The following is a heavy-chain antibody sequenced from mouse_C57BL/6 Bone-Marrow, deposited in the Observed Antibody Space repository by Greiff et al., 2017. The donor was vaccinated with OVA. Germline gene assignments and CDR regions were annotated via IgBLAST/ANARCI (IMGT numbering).Heavy chain of an antibody. J-gene: IGHJ1*03. V-gene: IGHV3-6*01. CDR1: GYSITSGYY. Sequence: EVKLMESGPGLVKPSQSLSLTCSVTGYSITSGYYWNWIRQFPGNKLEWMGYISYDGSNNYNPSLKNRISITRDTSKNQFFLKLNSVTTEDTATYYCAKGVARWYFDVWGTGTTVTVSS. D-gene: IGHD1-1*01. CDR3: AKGVARWYFDV. CDR2: ISYDGSN.